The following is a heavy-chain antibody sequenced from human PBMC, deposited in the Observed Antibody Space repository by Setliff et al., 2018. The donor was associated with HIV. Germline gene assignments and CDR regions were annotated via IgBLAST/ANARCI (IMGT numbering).Heavy chain of an antibody. J-gene: IGHJ3*02. CDR2: ISGSGGSI. CDR1: GFTFSTYT. CDR3: ARDRGWEQHWNAFDI. Sequence: AGGSLRLSCAASGFTFSTYTMNWVRQAPGKGLEWVSGISGSGGSILNEDSGKGRFIISRDKSKNTLYVQMNSLRGEDTAVYYCARDRGWEQHWNAFDIWGQGTMVTVSS. D-gene: IGHD1-26*01. V-gene: IGHV3-23*01.